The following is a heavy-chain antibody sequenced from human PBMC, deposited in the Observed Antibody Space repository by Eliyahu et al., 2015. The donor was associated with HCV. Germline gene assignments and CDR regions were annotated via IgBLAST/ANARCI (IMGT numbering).Heavy chain of an antibody. CDR3: ARSPYSSGWYFGHPHGADAFDI. J-gene: IGHJ3*02. CDR2: IYTSGST. CDR1: GGSISSGSYY. D-gene: IGHD6-19*01. V-gene: IGHV4-61*02. Sequence: QVQLQESGPGLVKPSQTLSLTCTVPGGSISSGSYYWSWIRQPAGKGLEWIGRIYTSGSTNYNPSLKSRVTISVDTSKNQFSLKLSSVTAADTAVYYCARSPYSSGWYFGHPHGADAFDIWGQGTMVTVSS.